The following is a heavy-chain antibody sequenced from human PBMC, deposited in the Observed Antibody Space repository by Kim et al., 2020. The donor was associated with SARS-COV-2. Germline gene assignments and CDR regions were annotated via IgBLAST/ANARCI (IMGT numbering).Heavy chain of an antibody. CDR3: AREDAVTTSLGSD. J-gene: IGHJ4*02. CDR2: ISSSGSTI. D-gene: IGHD4-17*01. V-gene: IGHV3-48*03. Sequence: GGSLRLSCAASGFTFSSYEMNWVRQAPGKGLEWVSYISSSGSTIYYADSVKGRFTISRDNAKNSLYLQMNSLRAEDTAVYYCAREDAVTTSLGSDWGQGTLVTVSS. CDR1: GFTFSSYE.